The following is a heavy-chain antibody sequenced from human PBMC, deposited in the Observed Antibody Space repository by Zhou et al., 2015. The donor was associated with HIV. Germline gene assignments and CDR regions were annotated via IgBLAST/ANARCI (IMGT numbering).Heavy chain of an antibody. Sequence: QVQLVQSGAEVKKPGASVKVSCKASGYTFTSYYMHWVRQAPGQGLEWMGIINPSGGSTSYAQKFQGRVTMTRDTSTSTVYMELSSLRSEDTAVYYCARDYGDLTYTLIGSRQIYYYYYGMDVWDQGP. CDR2: INPSGGST. CDR1: GYTFTSYY. CDR3: ARDYGDLTYTLIGSRQIYYYYYGMDV. V-gene: IGHV1-46*01. J-gene: IGHJ6*02. D-gene: IGHD4-17*01.